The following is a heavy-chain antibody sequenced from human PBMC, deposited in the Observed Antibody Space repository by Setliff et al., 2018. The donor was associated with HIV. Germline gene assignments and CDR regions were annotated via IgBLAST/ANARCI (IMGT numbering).Heavy chain of an antibody. CDR1: GYTFTTYY. CDR3: AREVSTIGARRGAYDP. J-gene: IGHJ5*02. Sequence: VASVKVSCKTSGYTFTTYYMHWVRQAPGQGLEWMGIINPSGGTTTYAQKFQGRVTMTRDTSTSTVYLELSSLRSEDTAVYYCAREVSTIGARRGAYDPWGQGTLVTVSS. D-gene: IGHD2-8*01. CDR2: INPSGGTT. V-gene: IGHV1-46*01.